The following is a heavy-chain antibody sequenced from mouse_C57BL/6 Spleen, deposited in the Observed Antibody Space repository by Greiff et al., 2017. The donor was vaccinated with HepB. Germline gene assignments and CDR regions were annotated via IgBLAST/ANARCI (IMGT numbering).Heavy chain of an antibody. Sequence: QVQLQQSGPELVKPGASVKISCKASGYAFSSSWMNWVKQRPGKGLEWIGRIYPGDGDTNYNGKFKGKATLTADKSSSTAYMQLSSRTSEDSAVYFCARGMNYYGSDWYFDVWGTGTTVTVSS. D-gene: IGHD1-1*01. V-gene: IGHV1-82*01. CDR1: GYAFSSSW. CDR3: ARGMNYYGSDWYFDV. J-gene: IGHJ1*03. CDR2: IYPGDGDT.